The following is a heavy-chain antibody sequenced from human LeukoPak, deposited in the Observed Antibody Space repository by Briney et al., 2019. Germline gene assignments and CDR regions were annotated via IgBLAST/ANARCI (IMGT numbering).Heavy chain of an antibody. CDR2: LYNDGGT. CDR1: GFTFSRYW. D-gene: IGHD5-12*01. Sequence: GGSLRLCCAAAGFTFSRYWMSWVRQAPGKGLEWVSLLYNDGGTAYYADSVKGRFTISRDNSRRIVYLQMDSLRPEDTAVYYCATDGYHYFDCWGQGTLVTVSS. CDR3: ATDGYHYFDC. V-gene: IGHV3-23*03. J-gene: IGHJ4*02.